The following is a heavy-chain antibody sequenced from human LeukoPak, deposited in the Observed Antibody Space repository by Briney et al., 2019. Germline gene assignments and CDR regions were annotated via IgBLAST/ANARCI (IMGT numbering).Heavy chain of an antibody. Sequence: PGGSLRLSCAASGFTFSSYAMHWVRQAPGKGLEWVAVISYDGSNKYYADSVKGRFTISRDNSKNTLYLQMNSLRAEDTAVYYCARENYDFWSGYLIHMDVWGQGTLVTVSS. CDR3: ARENYDFWSGYLIHMDV. V-gene: IGHV3-30*04. D-gene: IGHD3-3*01. J-gene: IGHJ4*02. CDR1: GFTFSSYA. CDR2: ISYDGSNK.